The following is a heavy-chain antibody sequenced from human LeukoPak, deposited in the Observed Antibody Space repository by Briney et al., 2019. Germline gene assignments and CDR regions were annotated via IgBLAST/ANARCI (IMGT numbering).Heavy chain of an antibody. Sequence: SETLSLTCTVSGYSISSGYYWGWIRQPPGKGLEWIGSIYHSGSTYYNPSLKSRVTISVDTSKNQFSLKLSSVTAADTAVYYCARGAPARRYYYDSSGYYPGYWGQGTLVTVSS. CDR3: ARGAPARRYYYDSSGYYPGY. CDR2: IYHSGST. J-gene: IGHJ4*02. D-gene: IGHD3-22*01. V-gene: IGHV4-38-2*02. CDR1: GYSISSGYY.